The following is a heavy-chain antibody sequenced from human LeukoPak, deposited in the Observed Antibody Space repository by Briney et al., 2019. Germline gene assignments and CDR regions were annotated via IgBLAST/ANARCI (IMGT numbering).Heavy chain of an antibody. CDR2: IHYSGTT. CDR3: ARYCSTRCGWFDP. CDR1: GGSISSGIYY. V-gene: IGHV4-30-4*01. Sequence: PSQTLSLTCTVSGGSISSGIYYWSWIRQPPGKGLEWIGYIHYSGTTYYNPSLKSRLTISVDTSKNQFSLKLNSATAADTAVYYCARYCSTRCGWFDPWGQGTLVTVSS. D-gene: IGHD2-2*01. J-gene: IGHJ5*02.